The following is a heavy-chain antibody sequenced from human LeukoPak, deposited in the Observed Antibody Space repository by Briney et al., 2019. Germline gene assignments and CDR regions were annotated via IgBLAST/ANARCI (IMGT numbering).Heavy chain of an antibody. CDR2: LTDDIT. J-gene: IGHJ4*02. D-gene: IGHD2-15*01. CDR3: ARVKSGSIDY. CDR1: GLSVSKNY. Sequence: GGSLRLSCAASGLSVSKNYMTWVRLVPGKGLEWVSALTDDITYYADSVKGRFTISRDNAKNSLYLQMNSLRDEDTAVYYCARVKSGSIDYWGQGTLVTVSS. V-gene: IGHV3-53*01.